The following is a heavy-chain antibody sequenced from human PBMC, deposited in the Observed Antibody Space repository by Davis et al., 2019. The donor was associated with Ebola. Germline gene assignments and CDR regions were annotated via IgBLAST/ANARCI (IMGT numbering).Heavy chain of an antibody. J-gene: IGHJ4*02. CDR3: ARERQWLVRVFDY. D-gene: IGHD6-19*01. CDR2: INAGNGNT. CDR1: GYTFTSYA. Sequence: ASVKVSCKASGYTFTSYAMHWVRQAPGQRLEWMGWINAGNGNTKYSQKFQGRVTITADESTSTAYMELSSLRSEDTAVYYCARERQWLVRVFDYWGQGTLVTVSS. V-gene: IGHV1-3*01.